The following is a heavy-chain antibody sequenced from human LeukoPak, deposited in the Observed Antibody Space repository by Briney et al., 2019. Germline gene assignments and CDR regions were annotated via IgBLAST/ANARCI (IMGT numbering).Heavy chain of an antibody. CDR1: GGTFSSYA. CDR3: ASYYYDSSDLYAFDI. Sequence: ASVKVSCKASGGTFSSYAISWVRQAPGQGLEWMGGIIPIFGTANYAQKFQGRVTITADESTSTAYMELSSLRSEDTAVYYCASYYYDSSDLYAFDIWGQGTMVTVPS. CDR2: IIPIFGTA. D-gene: IGHD3-22*01. V-gene: IGHV1-69*13. J-gene: IGHJ3*02.